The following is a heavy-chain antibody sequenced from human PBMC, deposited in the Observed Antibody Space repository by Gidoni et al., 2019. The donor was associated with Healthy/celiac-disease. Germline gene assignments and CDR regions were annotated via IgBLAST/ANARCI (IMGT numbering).Heavy chain of an antibody. CDR3: ARDGGQWLVLGWFDP. CDR1: AYTFTNYA. D-gene: IGHD6-19*01. V-gene: IGHV1-3*01. Sequence: QVQLVQSGAEVKKPGASVKVSCEASAYTFTNYAMHWVGQAPGQRLEWKGWINAGNGNTKYSQKFQGRVTITRDTSASTAYMELSSLRSEDTAVYYCARDGGQWLVLGWFDPWGQGTLVTVSS. CDR2: INAGNGNT. J-gene: IGHJ5*02.